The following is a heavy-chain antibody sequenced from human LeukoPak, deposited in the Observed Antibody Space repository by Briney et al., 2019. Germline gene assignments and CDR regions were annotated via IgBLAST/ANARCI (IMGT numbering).Heavy chain of an antibody. CDR3: ARVGNRAYYYSYYMDV. Sequence: SETLSLTCTVSGGSISSSSYYWGWIRQPPGKGLEWIGTIYNSGSTYYNPSLKSRVTISVDTSENQFSMKLNSVTAADTAVYYCARVGNRAYYYSYYMDVWGKGTTVTVSS. J-gene: IGHJ6*03. D-gene: IGHD1-26*01. CDR1: GGSISSSSYY. CDR2: IYNSGST. V-gene: IGHV4-39*01.